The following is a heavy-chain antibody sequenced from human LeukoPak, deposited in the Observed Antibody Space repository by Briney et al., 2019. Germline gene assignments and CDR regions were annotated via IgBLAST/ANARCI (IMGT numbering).Heavy chain of an antibody. J-gene: IGHJ4*02. V-gene: IGHV1-69*13. CDR1: GGTFSSYA. Sequence: GASVKVSCKASGGTFSSYAISWVRQAPGQGLEWMGGIIPIFGTANYAQKFQGRVTITADESTSTAYMELSSLRSEDTAVYYCARVGIAAGGFFDYWGQGTLVTVSS. CDR2: IIPIFGTA. CDR3: ARVGIAAGGFFDY. D-gene: IGHD6-13*01.